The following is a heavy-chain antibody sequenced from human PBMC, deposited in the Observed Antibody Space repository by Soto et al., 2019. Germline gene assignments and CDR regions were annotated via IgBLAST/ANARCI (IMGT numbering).Heavy chain of an antibody. V-gene: IGHV3-23*01. CDR1: GFSFTNFA. CDR3: AKDDFTDRGDDYFDY. Sequence: GGSLRLSCAASGFSFTNFAMSWVRQAPVKGLEWVAGIGASGDITWYADSVKGRLSISRDNSKNTLYLQLNSLRFEDTAVYYCAKDDFTDRGDDYFDYWGPGTLVTVSS. D-gene: IGHD2-21*02. J-gene: IGHJ4*02. CDR2: IGASGDIT.